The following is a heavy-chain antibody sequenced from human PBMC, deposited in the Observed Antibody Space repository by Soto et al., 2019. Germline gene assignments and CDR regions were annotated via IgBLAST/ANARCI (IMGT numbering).Heavy chain of an antibody. D-gene: IGHD4-4*01. CDR3: AKDLFGWAYSNFRHVPYYFDY. V-gene: IGHV3-23*01. CDR1: GFTFSSYA. CDR2: ISGSGGST. Sequence: GGSLRLSCAASGFTFSSYAMSWVRQAPGKGLEWVSAISGSGGSTYYADSVKGRFTISRDNSKNTLYLQMNSLRAEDTAVYYCAKDLFGWAYSNFRHVPYYFDYWGQGTLVTVS. J-gene: IGHJ4*02.